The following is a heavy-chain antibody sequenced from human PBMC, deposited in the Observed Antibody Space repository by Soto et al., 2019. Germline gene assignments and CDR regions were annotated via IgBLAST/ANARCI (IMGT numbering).Heavy chain of an antibody. CDR1: GGSISSGDYY. CDR2: IYYSGST. J-gene: IGHJ5*02. CDR3: ARVGRREGRGYQLLSAPFDP. V-gene: IGHV4-30-4*01. D-gene: IGHD2-2*01. Sequence: QVQLQESGPGLVKPSQTLSLTCTVSGGSISSGDYYWSWIRQPPGKGLEWIGYIYYSGSTYYNPSLKSRVTISVDTSKNQFSLKLSSVTAADTAVYYCARVGRREGRGYQLLSAPFDPWGQGTLVTVSS.